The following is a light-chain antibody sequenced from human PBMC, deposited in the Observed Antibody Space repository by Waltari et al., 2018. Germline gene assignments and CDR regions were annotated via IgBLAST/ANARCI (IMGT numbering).Light chain of an antibody. CDR2: EVS. V-gene: IGLV2-14*01. CDR1: SSDVGGYYY. CDR3: SSYTSSSTVV. J-gene: IGLJ2*01. Sequence: QSALTQPASVSGSPGQSITISCTGTSSDVGGYYYASWYQQHPGKAPKLMIYEVSNRPSGVSNRFSGSKSGNTASLTISGLQAEDEADYYCSSYTSSSTVVFGGGTKLTVL.